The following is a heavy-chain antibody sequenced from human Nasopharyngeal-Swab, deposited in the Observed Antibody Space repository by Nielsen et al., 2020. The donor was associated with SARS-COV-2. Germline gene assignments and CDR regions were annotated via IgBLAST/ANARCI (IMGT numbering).Heavy chain of an antibody. CDR3: LRGDRRDY. V-gene: IGHV3-21*01. J-gene: IGHJ4*02. Sequence: GGSLRLSCVTSGFIFSSTWMTWVRQAPGKGLEWLSSISSDSGAKYHADSVKGRFTISRDNAKNSLYLEMSSLRAEDTAVYYCLRGDRRDYWGPGTLVSVSS. CDR2: ISSDSGAK. CDR1: GFIFSSTW. D-gene: IGHD3-22*01.